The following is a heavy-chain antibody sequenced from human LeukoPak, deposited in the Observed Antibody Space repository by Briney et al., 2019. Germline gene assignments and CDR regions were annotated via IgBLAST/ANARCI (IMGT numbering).Heavy chain of an antibody. CDR1: GGSISSGGYY. J-gene: IGHJ4*02. D-gene: IGHD6-19*01. CDR3: ARDRLSYLDY. V-gene: IGHV4-31*03. Sequence: PSQTLSLTCTVSGGSISSGGYYWSWIRQHPEKGLEWIGYIYYSGSTYYNPSLKSRVTISVDTSKNQFSLKLSSVTAADTAVYYCARDRLSYLDYWGQGTLVTVSS. CDR2: IYYSGST.